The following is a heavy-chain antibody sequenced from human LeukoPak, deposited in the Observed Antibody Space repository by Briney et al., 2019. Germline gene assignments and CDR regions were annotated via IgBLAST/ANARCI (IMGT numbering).Heavy chain of an antibody. CDR1: GYIFTSYG. D-gene: IGHD3-22*01. V-gene: IGHV1-18*01. CDR2: ISGYNGDT. CDR3: AADRYDSSGYYHFDY. J-gene: IGHJ4*02. Sequence: ASVKVSCKASGYIFTSYGVSWVRQAPGQGLEWMGWISGYNGDTKYAEKLQGRVTMTTDTSTSTAYMELRSLGSEDTAVYYCAADRYDSSGYYHFDYWGQGTLVTVSS.